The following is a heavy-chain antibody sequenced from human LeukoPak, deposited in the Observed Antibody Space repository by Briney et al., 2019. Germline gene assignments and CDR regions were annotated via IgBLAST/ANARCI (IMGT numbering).Heavy chain of an antibody. CDR1: GYTFNVYY. J-gene: IGHJ4*02. V-gene: IGHV1-2*02. CDR2: INPNSGGT. Sequence: AASVKVSCKASGYTFNVYYIHWVRQAPGQGLEWMAWINPNSGGTDYADRFQGRVTVTRDASISTGYMELTRLRSDDTAVYYCTRGARGGGYEAFDFWGQGTLVTVSS. D-gene: IGHD5-12*01. CDR3: TRGARGGGYEAFDF.